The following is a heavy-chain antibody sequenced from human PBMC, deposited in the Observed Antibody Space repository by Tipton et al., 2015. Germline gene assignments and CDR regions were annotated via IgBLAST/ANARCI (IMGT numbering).Heavy chain of an antibody. D-gene: IGHD3-10*01. V-gene: IGHV4-30-4*01. CDR2: IYVATFS. J-gene: IGHJ4*02. Sequence: TLSLTCTVSGGSLTSSDHYWTWIRQSPGKGLEWIGYIYVATFSMYNPSLQSRLTISVDTENRFSLKLTSVTAADTAVYYCAREDAYGSAAQGFDFWGPGILVTVSS. CDR3: AREDAYGSAAQGFDF. CDR1: GGSLTSSDHY.